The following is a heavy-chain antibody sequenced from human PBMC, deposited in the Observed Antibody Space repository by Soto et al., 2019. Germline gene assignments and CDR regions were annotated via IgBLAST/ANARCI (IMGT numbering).Heavy chain of an antibody. J-gene: IGHJ4*02. CDR1: GYTFTNYG. Sequence: QVQLVQSGGEVKKPGASVKVSCKASGYTFTNYGISWVRQAPGQGLEWLGWISTYNSNTNSAPRLQGRLTMTTDTSSSTAYMELRSLTSDDTAVYYCARDARASCSGGDCFYLDYWGQGTLVTVSS. D-gene: IGHD2-21*02. CDR2: ISTYNSNT. CDR3: ARDARASCSGGDCFYLDY. V-gene: IGHV1-18*04.